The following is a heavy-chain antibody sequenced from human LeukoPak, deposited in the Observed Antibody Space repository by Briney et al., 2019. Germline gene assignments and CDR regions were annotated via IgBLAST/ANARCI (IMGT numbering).Heavy chain of an antibody. V-gene: IGHV1-18*01. CDR2: ISAYNGNT. Sequence: ASVKVSCKASGYTFTSYGISWVRQAPGQGLEWMGWISAYNGNTNYAQKLQGRVTMTTDTSTSTAYMEPRSLRSDDTAVYYCAGADAYYYYGMDVWGQGTTVTVSS. J-gene: IGHJ6*02. CDR1: GYTFTSYG. CDR3: AGADAYYYYGMDV.